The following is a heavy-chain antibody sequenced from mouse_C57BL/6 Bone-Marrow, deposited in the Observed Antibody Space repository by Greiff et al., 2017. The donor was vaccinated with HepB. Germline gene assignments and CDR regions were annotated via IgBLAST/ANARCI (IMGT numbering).Heavy chain of an antibody. CDR1: GFNIKNDY. Sequence: VQLQQSGAALVRPGASVKSSCTAPGFNIKNDYMHWVKRRPEQGLEGIGWFDPENGDTEYVLKFQGKATIPADTSSNTASQQLSSLTSEDTAVYYCTQGMYSNYPAWFAYWGQVTLVTVSA. CDR3: TQGMYSNYPAWFAY. J-gene: IGHJ3*01. V-gene: IGHV14-4*01. CDR2: FDPENGDT. D-gene: IGHD2-5*01.